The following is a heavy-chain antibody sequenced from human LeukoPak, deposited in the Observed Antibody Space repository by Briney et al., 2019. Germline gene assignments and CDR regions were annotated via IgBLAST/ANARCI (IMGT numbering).Heavy chain of an antibody. CDR3: ARGYCSSISCYVDY. Sequence: GGSLRLSCAASGFTFSSYAMSWVRQAPGKGLEWVSAFSGGGGGAYYADSVKGRFTISRDISKNTLYLQMNSLRAEDTAVYYCARGYCSSISCYVDYWGQGTLVTVSS. D-gene: IGHD2-2*01. J-gene: IGHJ4*02. V-gene: IGHV3-23*01. CDR1: GFTFSSYA. CDR2: FSGGGGGA.